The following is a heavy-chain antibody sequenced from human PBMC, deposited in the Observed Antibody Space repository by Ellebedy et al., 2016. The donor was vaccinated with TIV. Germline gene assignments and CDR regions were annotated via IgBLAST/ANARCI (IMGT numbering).Heavy chain of an antibody. CDR3: ARVNVVVIPIAPYFGL. CDR2: IYPSGEST. V-gene: IGHV1-46*01. CDR1: GHTFTNYH. J-gene: IGHJ4*02. Sequence: ASVKVSXXASGHTFTNYHIHWVRQAPGQGLEWMGIIYPSGESTYYAQMFQDRVTMTRDTSTSTVYMDLSSLRSEDTAVYYCARVNVVVIPIAPYFGLWGQGTLVTVSS. D-gene: IGHD2-21*01.